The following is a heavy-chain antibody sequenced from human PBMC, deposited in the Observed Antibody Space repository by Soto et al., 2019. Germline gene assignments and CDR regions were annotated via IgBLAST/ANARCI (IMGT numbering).Heavy chain of an antibody. CDR1: GGSISSGGYY. CDR2: IYYSGST. J-gene: IGHJ4*02. V-gene: IGHV4-31*03. CDR3: ASEVSYYDSSGYSSTNYYFDY. D-gene: IGHD3-22*01. Sequence: TLSITCTVSGGSISSGGYYWSWIRQHPGKGLEWIGYIYYSGSTYYNPSLKSRVTISVDTSKNQFSLKLSSVTAADTAVYYCASEVSYYDSSGYSSTNYYFDYWGRGTLDTVSS.